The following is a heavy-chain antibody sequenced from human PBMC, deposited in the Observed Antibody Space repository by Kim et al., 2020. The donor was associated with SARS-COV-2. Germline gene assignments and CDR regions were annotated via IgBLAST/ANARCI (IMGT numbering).Heavy chain of an antibody. D-gene: IGHD2-21*01. V-gene: IGHV3-7*04. Sequence: GGSLRLSCAASGFSFSTYWMSWVRQAPGKGLEWVASIKEDGSETQYVDSVKGRFTLSRDNAKNSLYLQMNSLRAEDTAVYYCARGRASAYYWGQGTLVTV. CDR3: ARGRASAYY. CDR1: GFSFSTYW. J-gene: IGHJ4*02. CDR2: IKEDGSET.